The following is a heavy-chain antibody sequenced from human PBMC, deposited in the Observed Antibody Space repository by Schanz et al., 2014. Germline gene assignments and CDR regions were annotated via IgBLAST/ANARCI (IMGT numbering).Heavy chain of an antibody. Sequence: VQLVESGGGLVKPGGSLRLSCSASGFTFSTYAMSWARQTPGKGLEWVSSITTGGNTYYRDSVKGRFIVSRDNSKNTLYLEMNRLRVDDTAVYYCSKDKQGSRSDDSWGQGTLVNVSS. CDR3: SKDKQGSRSDDS. CDR2: ITTGGNT. J-gene: IGHJ5*01. D-gene: IGHD2-15*01. V-gene: IGHV3-23*04. CDR1: GFTFSTYA.